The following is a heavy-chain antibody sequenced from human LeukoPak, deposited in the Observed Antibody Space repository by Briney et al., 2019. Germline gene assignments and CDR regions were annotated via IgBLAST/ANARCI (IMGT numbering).Heavy chain of an antibody. CDR2: IYLGDSDI. CDR1: GYSFTSYW. Sequence: GESLKISCKGSGYSFTSYWIAWVRQMPGKGLEWMGIIYLGDSDIIYSPSFQGQVTISADKSISTAYLQWSSLKASDTAMYYCASHLLTGPDAFDIWGQGTMVTVSS. J-gene: IGHJ3*02. CDR3: ASHLLTGPDAFDI. V-gene: IGHV5-51*01. D-gene: IGHD3-9*01.